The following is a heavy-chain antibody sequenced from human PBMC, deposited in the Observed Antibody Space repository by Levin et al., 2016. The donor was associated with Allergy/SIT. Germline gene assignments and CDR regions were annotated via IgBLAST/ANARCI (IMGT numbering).Heavy chain of an antibody. CDR2: IYHSGST. V-gene: IGHV4-4*02. D-gene: IGHD1-26*01. J-gene: IGHJ6*01. CDR1: GGSISSSNW. Sequence: SETLSLTCAVSGGSISSSNWWSWVRQPPGKGLEWIGEIYHSGSTNYNPSLKSRVTISVDKSKNQFSLKLSSVTAADTAVYYCARAMVGTTQAEPRPIYGMDVWGQGTTVTVSS. CDR3: ARAMVGTTQAEPRPIYGMDV.